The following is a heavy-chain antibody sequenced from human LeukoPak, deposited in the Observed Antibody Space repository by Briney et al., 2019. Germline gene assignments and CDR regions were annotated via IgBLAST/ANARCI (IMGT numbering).Heavy chain of an antibody. CDR2: ISGSGATT. CDR3: AKAPNSGGNCYDASDV. D-gene: IGHD2-15*01. Sequence: PSGGSLRLSCAASGFTFSSYAMSWVRQAPGKGLEWVSAISGSGATTYYTDSAKGRFTISRDNSKITLYLQMDSLIAEDTAMYYCAKAPNSGGNCYDASDVWGQGTMVTVSS. V-gene: IGHV3-23*01. CDR1: GFTFSSYA. J-gene: IGHJ3*01.